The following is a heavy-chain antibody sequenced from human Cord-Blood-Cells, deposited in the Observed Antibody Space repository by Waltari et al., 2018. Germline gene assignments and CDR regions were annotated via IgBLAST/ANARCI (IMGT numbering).Heavy chain of an antibody. CDR2: SNPNSGGT. J-gene: IGHJ4*02. D-gene: IGHD5-12*01. V-gene: IGHV1-2*02. CDR3: ARGRYGYDFDY. Sequence: QVQLVQSGAEVKKPGASVKVSCKASGYTFTGYYMHWVRQAPGQGLEWMGGSNPNSGGTNYAQKCQGRVTMTRDTSISTAYMELSRLRSDDTAVYYCARGRYGYDFDYWGQGTLVTVSS. CDR1: GYTFTGYY.